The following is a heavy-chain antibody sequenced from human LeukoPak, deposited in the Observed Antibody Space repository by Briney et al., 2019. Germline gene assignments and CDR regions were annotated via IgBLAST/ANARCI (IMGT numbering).Heavy chain of an antibody. CDR1: GFTFSNYA. J-gene: IGHJ3*02. CDR3: AKGRYEIYDFWSEEVFDI. Sequence: PGGSLRLSCAASGFTFSNYAMSWVRQAPGKGLEWVSAFSGSGGSTYYANSVKGRFTISRDNSKNTLYLQMNSLRAEDTAMFYCAKGRYEIYDFWSEEVFDIWGQGTMVTVSS. D-gene: IGHD3-3*01. V-gene: IGHV3-23*01. CDR2: FSGSGGST.